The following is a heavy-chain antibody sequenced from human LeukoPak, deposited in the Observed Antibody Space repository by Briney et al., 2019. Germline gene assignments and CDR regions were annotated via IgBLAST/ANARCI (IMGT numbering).Heavy chain of an antibody. CDR3: ARHRYSYGVDY. CDR1: GGSISSYY. J-gene: IGHJ4*02. CDR2: IYTSGST. V-gene: IGHV4-4*09. D-gene: IGHD5-18*01. Sequence: SETLSLTCTVSGGSISSYYWSWIRQPPGKGLEWIGYIYTSGSTNYNPSLKSRVTISVDTSKNQFSLKLSSVTAADTAAYYCARHRYSYGVDYWGQGTLVTVCS.